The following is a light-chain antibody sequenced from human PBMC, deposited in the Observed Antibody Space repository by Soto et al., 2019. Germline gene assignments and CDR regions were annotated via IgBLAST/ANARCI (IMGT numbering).Light chain of an antibody. V-gene: IGKV1-9*01. CDR2: AAS. CDR1: QVISTS. CDR3: QQRFDSPIT. Sequence: DIQLTQSPSFLSPSIGDSVTITCRASQVISTSLAWYQVKPGKAPKLLIYAASTLESGVPSRFSATVSGTEFSLTITSLQPEDFATYYCQQRFDSPITFGQGTRLEIK. J-gene: IGKJ5*01.